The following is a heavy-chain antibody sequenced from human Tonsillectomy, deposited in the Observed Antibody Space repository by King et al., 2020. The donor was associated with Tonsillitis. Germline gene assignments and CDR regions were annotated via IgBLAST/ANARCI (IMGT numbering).Heavy chain of an antibody. D-gene: IGHD3-22*01. Sequence: LQLQESGSGLVKPSQTLSLTCAVSGGSISSGGYSWSWIRQPPGKGLEWIGYIYHSGSTYYNPSLKSRVTISVDRSKNQFSLKLSSVTAADTAVYYCARSYDSSGYYRAFDIWGQGTMVTVSS. CDR2: IYHSGST. CDR1: GGSISSGGYS. V-gene: IGHV4-30-2*01. J-gene: IGHJ3*02. CDR3: ARSYDSSGYYRAFDI.